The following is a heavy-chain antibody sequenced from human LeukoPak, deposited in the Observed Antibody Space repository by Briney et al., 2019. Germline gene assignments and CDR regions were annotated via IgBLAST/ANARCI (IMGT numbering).Heavy chain of an antibody. CDR3: ARDSSGTYDAFDI. CDR1: GFTVSTNY. CDR2: IKQDGSEK. J-gene: IGHJ3*02. Sequence: PGGSLRLSCAASGFTVSTNYMSWARQAPGKGLEWVANIKQDGSEKYYVDSVKGRFTISRDNAKNSLYLQMNSLRAEDTAVYYCARDSSGTYDAFDIWGQGTMVTVSS. D-gene: IGHD3-22*01. V-gene: IGHV3-7*01.